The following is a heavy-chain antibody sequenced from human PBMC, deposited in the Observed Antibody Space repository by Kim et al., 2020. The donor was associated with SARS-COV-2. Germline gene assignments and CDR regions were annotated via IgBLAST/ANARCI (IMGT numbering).Heavy chain of an antibody. V-gene: IGHV3-23*01. CDR1: GFSFSYCV. CDR2: IRGSGDTT. Sequence: GGSLRLSCAASGFSFSYCVMTWARQAPGKGLEWVSSIRGSGDTTFYADFVKGRFTVSRDNSKNTLYLQLNSLRAEDTAIYYCAKEGDYNFDYWGQGTLVTVSA. J-gene: IGHJ4*02. CDR3: AKEGDYNFDY. D-gene: IGHD4-4*01.